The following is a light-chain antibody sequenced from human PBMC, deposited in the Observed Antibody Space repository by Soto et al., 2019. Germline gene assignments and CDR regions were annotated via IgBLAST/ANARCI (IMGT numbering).Light chain of an antibody. V-gene: IGKV1-39*01. J-gene: IGKJ1*01. CDR2: YAS. CDR1: ETIKTY. Sequence: DIQMTQSPSSLSASVGDRVTITCRANETIKTYLNWYQQRPGRAPNLLITYASTLQSGVPSRFRRSGSWRDLTRTISSLHPEDYASYLCQQGYSKPPTFGQGT. CDR3: QQGYSKPPT.